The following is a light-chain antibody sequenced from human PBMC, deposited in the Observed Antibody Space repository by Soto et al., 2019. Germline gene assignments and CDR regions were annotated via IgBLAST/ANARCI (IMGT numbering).Light chain of an antibody. J-gene: IGKJ4*01. CDR3: MQALQTPRLT. CDR1: QSLLLSNGYNY. Sequence: DIVMTQSPLSLPVTPGEPASISCRSSQSLLLSNGYNYLDWYLQKPGQSPQLLIYLGSNRASGVPDRFSGSGSGTDFTLKISRVEAEDVGVYYCMQALQTPRLTFGGGTKVEIK. V-gene: IGKV2-28*01. CDR2: LGS.